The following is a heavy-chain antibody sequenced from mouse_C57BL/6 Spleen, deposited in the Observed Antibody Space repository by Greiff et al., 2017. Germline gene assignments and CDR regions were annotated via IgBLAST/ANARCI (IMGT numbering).Heavy chain of an antibody. CDR2: IRRGGST. D-gene: IGHD4-1*01. J-gene: IGHJ3*01. CDR3: ASWDSGFAY. Sequence: VQRVESGPGLVQPSQSLSITCTVSGFSLTSYGVHWVRQSPGKGLEWLGVIRRGGSTDYNAAFMSRLSITKDNSKSQVFFNMNSLQADDTAIYYCASWDSGFAYWGQGTLVTVSA. V-gene: IGHV2-5*01. CDR1: GFSLTSYG.